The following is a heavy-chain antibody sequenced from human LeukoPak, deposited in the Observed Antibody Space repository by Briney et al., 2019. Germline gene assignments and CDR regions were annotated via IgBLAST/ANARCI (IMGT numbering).Heavy chain of an antibody. D-gene: IGHD4-17*01. Sequence: GLLRLPCPSFGFPLRRYLIRWVRPAPGKGRGGVGAIVRNGGSTFYADSVKGRFTISKDNSKNTLYLQINSLRVDDTAIYYCARGSHGEHDSWGQGTLVTVSS. V-gene: IGHV3-23*01. CDR3: ARGSHGEHDS. CDR2: IVRNGGST. CDR1: GFPLRRYL. J-gene: IGHJ5*01.